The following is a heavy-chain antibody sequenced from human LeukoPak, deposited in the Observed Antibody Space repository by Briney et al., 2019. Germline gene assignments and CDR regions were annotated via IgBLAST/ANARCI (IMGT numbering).Heavy chain of an antibody. CDR3: AADPRIGMDV. V-gene: IGHV1-18*01. CDR1: GYSFSTFG. Sequence: ASVKVSCKPSGYSFSTFGISWVRQAPGQGLEWMGWISVYNGDTKYAQNFQGRVTMSTDTSTSTAYMELRSLRSEDTAVYYCAADPRIGMDVWGQGTTVAVSS. J-gene: IGHJ6*02. CDR2: ISVYNGDT.